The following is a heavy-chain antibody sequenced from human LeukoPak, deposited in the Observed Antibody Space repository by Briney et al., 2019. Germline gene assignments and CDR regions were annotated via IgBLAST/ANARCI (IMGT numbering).Heavy chain of an antibody. CDR1: GFSFSDYA. Sequence: GGSLRLSCAASGFSFSDYAMMWVRQAPGEGLKWVSAIGADGRGTDYADSVKGRFTISRDNSKNTVYLQMNSLRGEDAALYYCARRPGGTPDYLGQRTLVTVS. CDR3: ARRPGGTPDY. CDR2: IGADGRGT. V-gene: IGHV3-23*01. J-gene: IGHJ4*02. D-gene: IGHD1-26*01.